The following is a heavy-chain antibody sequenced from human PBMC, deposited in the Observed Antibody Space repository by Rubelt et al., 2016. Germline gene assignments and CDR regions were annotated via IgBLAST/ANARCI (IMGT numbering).Heavy chain of an antibody. V-gene: IGHV1-2*04. D-gene: IGHD3-22*01. Sequence: QVQLVQSGAEVKKPGASVKVSCKASGYTFTGYYMHWVRQAPGQGLEWMGWINPNSGGTNYAQKVQGWVTMTRDTSISTAYMERSRLRSDDTAVYYCARDDSPYYYDSSGYYDYWGQGTLVTVSS. CDR1: GYTFTGYY. J-gene: IGHJ4*02. CDR3: ARDDSPYYYDSSGYYDY. CDR2: INPNSGGT.